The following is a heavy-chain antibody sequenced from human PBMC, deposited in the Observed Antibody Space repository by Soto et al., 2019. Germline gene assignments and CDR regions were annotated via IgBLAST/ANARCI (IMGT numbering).Heavy chain of an antibody. V-gene: IGHV4-59*01. Sequence: SETLSLTCTVSGGSISSYYWSWIRQPPGKGLEWIGYIYYSGSTNYNPSLKSRVTISVDTSKNQFSLKLSSVTAADTAVYYCARDRLANWFDPWGQGTLVTVSS. J-gene: IGHJ5*02. CDR1: GGSISSYY. D-gene: IGHD3-9*01. CDR2: IYYSGST. CDR3: ARDRLANWFDP.